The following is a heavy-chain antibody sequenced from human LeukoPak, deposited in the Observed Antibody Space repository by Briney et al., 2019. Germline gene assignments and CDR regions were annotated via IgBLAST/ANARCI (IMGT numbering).Heavy chain of an antibody. J-gene: IGHJ4*02. V-gene: IGHV3-66*01. CDR3: ARDTSSDY. Sequence: GGSLRLSCAASGFTVSSTYMSWVRQAPGKGLEWVSVIYSGGSTDYADSVKGRFTMSRDNSKNTLYLQMNSLRAEDTAVYYCARDTSSDYWGQGTLVTVSS. CDR1: GFTVSSTY. CDR2: IYSGGST.